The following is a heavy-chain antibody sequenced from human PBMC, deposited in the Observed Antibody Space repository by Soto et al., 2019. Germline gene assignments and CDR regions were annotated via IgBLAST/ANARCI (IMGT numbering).Heavy chain of an antibody. CDR3: ARGPPTMIVDRYFQH. D-gene: IGHD3-22*01. Sequence: AASVKVSCKASGGTFSSYAISWVRQAPGQGLEWMGGIIPIFGTANYAQKFQGRVTITADESTSTAYMELSSLRSEDTAVYYCARGPPTMIVDRYFQHWGQGTLVTVSS. CDR1: GGTFSSYA. J-gene: IGHJ1*01. CDR2: IIPIFGTA. V-gene: IGHV1-69*13.